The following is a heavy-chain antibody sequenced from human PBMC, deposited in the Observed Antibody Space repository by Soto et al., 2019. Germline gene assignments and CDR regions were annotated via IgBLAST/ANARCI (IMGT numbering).Heavy chain of an antibody. D-gene: IGHD2-2*01. V-gene: IGHV4-34*01. Sequence: SETQCLTHAVYGGSFRADYWSWIRHPPGQGLDLIVEINHSGSTNYNPSLKSRVTISVDTSKNQFSLKLSSVTAADTAVYYCARAKRYCSSTSCYSRWGNWFDPWGQGTLVTVS. CDR3: ARAKRYCSSTSCYSRWGNWFDP. CDR1: GGSFRADY. CDR2: INHSGST. J-gene: IGHJ5*02.